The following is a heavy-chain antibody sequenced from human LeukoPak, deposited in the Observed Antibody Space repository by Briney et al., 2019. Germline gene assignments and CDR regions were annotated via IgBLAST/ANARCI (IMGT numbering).Heavy chain of an antibody. V-gene: IGHV3-48*02. CDR2: INSSSSTI. CDR3: ARDTPGIQLWSFDY. D-gene: IGHD5-18*01. Sequence: PGGFLRLSCAASGFTFSSYSMNWVRQAPGKGLEWVSYINSSSSTIYYADSVKGRFTISRDNAKNSLYLQMNSLRDEDTAVYYCARDTPGIQLWSFDYWGQGTLVTVSS. CDR1: GFTFSSYS. J-gene: IGHJ4*02.